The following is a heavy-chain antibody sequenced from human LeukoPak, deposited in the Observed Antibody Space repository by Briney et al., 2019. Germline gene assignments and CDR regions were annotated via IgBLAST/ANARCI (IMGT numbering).Heavy chain of an antibody. CDR2: VYHSGST. CDR3: ARAPYGDEYYFDY. J-gene: IGHJ4*02. Sequence: PSGTLSLTCAVSGDSISTNHWWSWVRQPPGKGLEWIGEVYHSGSTYYNPSLKSRVTISVDRSKNQFSLKLSSVTAADTAVYYCARAPYGDEYYFDYWGQGTLVTVSS. CDR1: GDSISTNHW. V-gene: IGHV4-4*02. D-gene: IGHD4-17*01.